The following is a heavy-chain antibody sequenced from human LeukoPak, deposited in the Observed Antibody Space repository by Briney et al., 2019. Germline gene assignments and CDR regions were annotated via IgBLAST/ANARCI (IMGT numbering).Heavy chain of an antibody. V-gene: IGHV3-15*01. D-gene: IGHD3-22*01. Sequence: PGGSLRLSCAASGFTFSNAWMSWVRQAPGKGLEWVGRIKSKTDGGTTDYAAPVKGRFTISRDDSKNTLYLQMNSLKTEDTAVYYCTTAPPYDSSGYPFDYWGQGTLVTVSS. CDR3: TTAPPYDSSGYPFDY. CDR1: GFTFSNAW. J-gene: IGHJ4*02. CDR2: IKSKTDGGTT.